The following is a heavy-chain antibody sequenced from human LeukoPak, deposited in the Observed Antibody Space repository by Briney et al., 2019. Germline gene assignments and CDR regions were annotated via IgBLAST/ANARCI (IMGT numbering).Heavy chain of an antibody. D-gene: IGHD3-10*01. J-gene: IGHJ5*02. CDR2: MNPNTGNT. CDR3: ARGGAGTYYKRDGWFDP. Sequence: ASVKVSCKASGYAFNSYDINWVRQATGQGLEWMGWMNPNTGNTGYGERFQGRVTMTRDNSISTAYMELNSLTSEDTAVYYCARGGAGTYYKRDGWFDPWGQGTVVTVSS. CDR1: GYAFNSYD. V-gene: IGHV1-8*01.